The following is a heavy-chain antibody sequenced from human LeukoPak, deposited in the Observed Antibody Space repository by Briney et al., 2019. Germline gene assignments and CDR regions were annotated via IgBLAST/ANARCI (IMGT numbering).Heavy chain of an antibody. D-gene: IGHD3-10*01. Sequence: PPETLCPTCTVPGDSISSINYYWGWVRQPPGKGLEWIGNIYYTGGSTNYNPSLKSRVTISVDTSKNQFSLQLRSVTAADTAVYYCARSPDVVLWFGELLEVHFDFWGQGHLDSVSS. CDR3: ARSPDVVLWFGELLEVHFDF. CDR2: IYYTGGST. CDR1: GDSISSINYY. J-gene: IGHJ4*02. V-gene: IGHV4-39*01.